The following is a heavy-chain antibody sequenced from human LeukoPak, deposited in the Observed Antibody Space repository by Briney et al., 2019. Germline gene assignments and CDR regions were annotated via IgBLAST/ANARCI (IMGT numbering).Heavy chain of an antibody. Sequence: SETLSLTCTVSGGSISSSNYYWGWIRQPPGKGLEWIGSMYYSGSTYYNPSLKGRVTISVDTSKNHLSLNLSSVTAADTAVYYCARFDWLKHFDYWGLGTLVTVSS. J-gene: IGHJ4*02. CDR1: GGSISSSNYY. CDR2: MYYSGST. V-gene: IGHV4-39*07. CDR3: ARFDWLKHFDY. D-gene: IGHD3-9*01.